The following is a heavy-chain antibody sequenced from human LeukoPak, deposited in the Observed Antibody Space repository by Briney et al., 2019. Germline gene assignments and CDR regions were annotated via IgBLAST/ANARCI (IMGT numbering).Heavy chain of an antibody. CDR2: IIPIFGTA. Sequence: ASVKVSCKASGGTFSSYAISWVRQAPGQGLEWMGGIIPIFGTANYAQKFQGRVTITADESTSTAYMELSSLRSEDTAVYYCARLGCSSTSCYAGYYYYGMDVWGQGTTVTVSS. CDR3: ARLGCSSTSCYAGYYYYGMDV. D-gene: IGHD2-2*01. CDR1: GGTFSSYA. V-gene: IGHV1-69*13. J-gene: IGHJ6*02.